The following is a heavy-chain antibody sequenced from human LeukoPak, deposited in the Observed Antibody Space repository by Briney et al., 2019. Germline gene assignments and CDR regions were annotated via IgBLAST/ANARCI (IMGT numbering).Heavy chain of an antibody. CDR3: ARGGRRYYGSGSLSSSFDY. CDR1: GGSFSGYY. D-gene: IGHD3-10*01. J-gene: IGHJ4*02. V-gene: IGHV4-34*01. Sequence: SETLSLTCAVYGGSFSGYYWSWIRQPPGKGLEWIGEINHSGSTNYNPSLKSRVTISVDTSRNQFSLKLSSVTAADTAVYYCARGGRRYYGSGSLSSSFDYWGQGTLVTVSS. CDR2: INHSGST.